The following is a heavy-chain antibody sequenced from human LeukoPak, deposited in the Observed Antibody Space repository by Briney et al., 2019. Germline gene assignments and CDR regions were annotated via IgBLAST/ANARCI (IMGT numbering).Heavy chain of an antibody. J-gene: IGHJ4*02. V-gene: IGHV3-7*01. CDR2: IRRDGGEI. D-gene: IGHD1-1*01. CDR3: VRDAYDWNDFDH. Sequence: GGSLRLSCAASGFSFSTSWMTWVRQAPGKGLEWVANIRRDGGEIYYMDSVKGRFAISRDNAKNSLYLQMNSLRVEDTAVYYCVRDAYDWNDFDHWGQGTLVTVSS. CDR1: GFSFSTSW.